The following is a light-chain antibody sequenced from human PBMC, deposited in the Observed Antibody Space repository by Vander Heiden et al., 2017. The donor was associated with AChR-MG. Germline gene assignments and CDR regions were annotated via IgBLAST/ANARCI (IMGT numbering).Light chain of an antibody. Sequence: EIVLTQSPGTLSLSPGERATLSCRASQSVSSNYLAWYQQKPGQAPRLLIYGASSRATGIPDRFSGSGSGTDFTLTISRLEPEDFAVYYCQHEGSSPLTFGGGTKVEI. CDR2: GAS. J-gene: IGKJ4*01. V-gene: IGKV3-20*01. CDR1: QSVSSNY. CDR3: QHEGSSPLT.